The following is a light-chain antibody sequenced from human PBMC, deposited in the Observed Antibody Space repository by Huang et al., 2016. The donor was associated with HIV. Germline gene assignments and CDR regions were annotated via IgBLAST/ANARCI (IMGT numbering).Light chain of an antibody. V-gene: IGKV2-30*01. Sequence: DVVLTQSPLSLPVTLGQPASISCRSSQSLGYSDGFTYLNWFHQRQGQSPRRLIYRVSYRDSGVPDRFSGSGSGLNLTLKISSVAAEDVGVYYCMQGTHWPSTFGQGTKLEIK. CDR2: RVS. CDR1: QSLGYSDGFTY. J-gene: IGKJ2*01. CDR3: MQGTHWPST.